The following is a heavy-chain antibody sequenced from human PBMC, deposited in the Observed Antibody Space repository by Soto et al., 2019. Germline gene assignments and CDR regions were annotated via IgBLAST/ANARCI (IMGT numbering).Heavy chain of an antibody. CDR2: IWYDGSNK. Sequence: ESGGGVVQPGRSLRLSCAASGFTFSSYGMHWVRQAPGKGLEWVAVIWYDGSNKYYADSVKGRFTISRDNSKNTLYLQMTSLRAEDTAVYYCARVTSRYCISTSCAAFDIWGQGTMVTVSS. CDR3: ARVTSRYCISTSCAAFDI. D-gene: IGHD2-2*01. CDR1: GFTFSSYG. J-gene: IGHJ3*02. V-gene: IGHV3-33*01.